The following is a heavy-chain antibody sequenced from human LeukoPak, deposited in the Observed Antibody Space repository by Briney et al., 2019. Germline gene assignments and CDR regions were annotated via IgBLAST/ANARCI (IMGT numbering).Heavy chain of an antibody. CDR3: ARDRTGHYYGSTFDY. CDR1: GHTFTSYG. Sequence: RASVKVSCKASGHTFTSYGISWVRQAPGQGLEWMGWISAYNGNTNYAQKLQGRVTMTTDTSTSTAYMELRSLRSDDTAVYYCARDRTGHYYGSTFDYWGQGTLVTVSS. D-gene: IGHD3-10*01. V-gene: IGHV1-18*01. CDR2: ISAYNGNT. J-gene: IGHJ4*02.